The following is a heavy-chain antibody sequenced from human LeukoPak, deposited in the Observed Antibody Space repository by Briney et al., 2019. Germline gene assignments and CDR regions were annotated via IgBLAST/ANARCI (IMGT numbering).Heavy chain of an antibody. CDR1: GFTVGSNY. V-gene: IGHV3-15*01. Sequence: GGSLRLSCAASGFTVGSNYMSWVRQAPGKGLEWVGHIKSKTDGGTTDFAAPVKGRFTISRDDSENTLFLQMNSLKTEDTAVYYCTTGTWIQLWLPDYWGQGTLVTVSS. D-gene: IGHD5-18*01. CDR2: IKSKTDGGTT. J-gene: IGHJ4*02. CDR3: TTGTWIQLWLPDY.